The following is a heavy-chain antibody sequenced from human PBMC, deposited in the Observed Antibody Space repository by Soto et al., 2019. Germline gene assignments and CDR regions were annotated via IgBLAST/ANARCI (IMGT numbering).Heavy chain of an antibody. D-gene: IGHD6-19*01. Sequence: GESLKISCKGSGYSFTNYWIGWVRQMPGEGLEWMGIIHPGNSDTRYRPSFQDQVTISVDKSISTAYLQWSSLKASDTGMYYCVAATYSSGWNGWGQGTLVTVSS. J-gene: IGHJ4*02. V-gene: IGHV5-51*01. CDR3: VAATYSSGWNG. CDR2: IHPGNSDT. CDR1: GYSFTNYW.